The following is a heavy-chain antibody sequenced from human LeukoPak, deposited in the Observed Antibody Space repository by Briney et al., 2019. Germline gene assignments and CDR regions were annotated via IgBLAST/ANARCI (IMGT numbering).Heavy chain of an antibody. J-gene: IGHJ4*02. CDR3: ARVAGELPTYYFDY. D-gene: IGHD1-26*01. CDR1: GGSISSSSYY. Sequence: PSETLSLTCTVSGGSISSSSYYWGWIRQPPGKGLEWIGSIYYSGSTYYNPSLKSRVTISVDTSKNQFSLKLSSVTAADTAVYYCARVAGELPTYYFDYWGQGTLVTVSS. V-gene: IGHV4-39*01. CDR2: IYYSGST.